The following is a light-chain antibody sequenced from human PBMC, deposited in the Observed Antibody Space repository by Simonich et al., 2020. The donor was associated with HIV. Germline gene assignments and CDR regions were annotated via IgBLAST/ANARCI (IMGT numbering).Light chain of an antibody. J-gene: IGLJ3*02. CDR1: SSDVGGYNY. CDR3: SSYTSSRTWV. Sequence: QSALTQPASVSGSPGQSITISCTGTSSDVGGYNYVSWYQQHPGKAPKLMIYDVNKRPSGVSNRFSGSKSGNTASLTISGLQAEDEADYYCSSYTSSRTWVFGGGTKLTVL. CDR2: DVN. V-gene: IGLV2-14*01.